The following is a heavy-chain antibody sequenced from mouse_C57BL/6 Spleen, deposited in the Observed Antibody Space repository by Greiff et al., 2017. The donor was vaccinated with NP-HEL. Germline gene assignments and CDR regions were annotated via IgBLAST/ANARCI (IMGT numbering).Heavy chain of an antibody. V-gene: IGHV1-59*01. CDR1: GYTFTSYW. J-gene: IGHJ4*01. Sequence: VQLQQSGAELVRPGTSVKLSCKASGYTFTSYWMHWVKQRPGQGLEWIGVIDPSDSYTNYNQKFKGKATLTVDTSSSTAYMQLSSLTSEDSAVYYCARLRDVDAMDYWGQGTSVTVSS. CDR3: ARLRDVDAMDY. CDR2: IDPSDSYT.